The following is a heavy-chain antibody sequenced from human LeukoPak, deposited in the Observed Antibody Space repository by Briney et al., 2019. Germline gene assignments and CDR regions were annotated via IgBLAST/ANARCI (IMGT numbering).Heavy chain of an antibody. Sequence: SETLSLTCTVSGGSISSSNYYWGWIRQPPGKGLEWIGSIFYSGNSYYNPSLKSRVTISVDTSKNQLSLKLSSVTAADTAVYYCARVSLLYYYYYYMDVWGKGTTVTVSS. J-gene: IGHJ6*03. CDR1: GGSISSSNYY. CDR2: IFYSGNS. V-gene: IGHV4-39*07. D-gene: IGHD1-26*01. CDR3: ARVSLLYYYYYYMDV.